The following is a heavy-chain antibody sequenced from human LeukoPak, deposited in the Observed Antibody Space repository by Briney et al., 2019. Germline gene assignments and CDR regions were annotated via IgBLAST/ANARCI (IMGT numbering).Heavy chain of an antibody. V-gene: IGHV1-8*01. CDR1: GYTFTSYD. Sequence: ASVTVSCKASGYTFTSYDINWVRQATGQGLEWVGWMNPNSGNTGYAQKFQGRVTMTRDTSINTAYMELSSLRSEETAVYYCARWYSSGLKDLNYWGQGTLVTVSS. J-gene: IGHJ4*02. D-gene: IGHD6-19*01. CDR3: ARWYSSGLKDLNY. CDR2: MNPNSGNT.